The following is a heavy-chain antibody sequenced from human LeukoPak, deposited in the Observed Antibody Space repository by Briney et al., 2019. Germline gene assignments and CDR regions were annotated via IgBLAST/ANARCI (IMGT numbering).Heavy chain of an antibody. CDR3: ARDYGDYPYYFDY. J-gene: IGHJ4*02. D-gene: IGHD4-17*01. V-gene: IGHV3-21*01. CDR1: GFTFSSYA. Sequence: GGSLRLSRAASGFTFSSYAMSWVRQAPGKGLEWVSSISSSSSYIYYADSVKGRFTISRDNAKNPLYLQMNSLRAEDTAVYYCARDYGDYPYYFDYWGQGTLVTVSS. CDR2: ISSSSSYI.